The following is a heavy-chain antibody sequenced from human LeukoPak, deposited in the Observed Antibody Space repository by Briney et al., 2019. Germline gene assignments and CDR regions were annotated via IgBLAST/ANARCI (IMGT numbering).Heavy chain of an antibody. CDR2: IYTSGST. D-gene: IGHD4-11*01. J-gene: IGHJ6*03. V-gene: IGHV4-4*07. CDR3: AREAVVVPEMTTVTSDYYYYMDV. CDR1: GGSISSYY. Sequence: SETLSLTCTVSGGSISSYYWSWIRQPAGKGLEWIGRIYTSGSTNYNPSLKSRVTMSVDTSKNQFSLKLSSVTAADTAVYYCAREAVVVPEMTTVTSDYYYYMDVWGKGTTVTVSS.